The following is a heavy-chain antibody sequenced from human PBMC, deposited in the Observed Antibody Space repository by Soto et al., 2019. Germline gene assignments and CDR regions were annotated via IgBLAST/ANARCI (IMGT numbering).Heavy chain of an antibody. D-gene: IGHD6-19*01. CDR2: FDPEDGET. CDR3: ATAGQWLVHKYFQH. V-gene: IGHV1-24*01. Sequence: EASVKVSCKVSGYTLTELSMHWVRQAPGKGLEWMGGFDPEDGETIYAQKFQGRVTMTEDTSTDTAYMELSSLRSEDTAVYYCATAGQWLVHKYFQHWGQGTLVTVSS. J-gene: IGHJ1*01. CDR1: GYTLTELS.